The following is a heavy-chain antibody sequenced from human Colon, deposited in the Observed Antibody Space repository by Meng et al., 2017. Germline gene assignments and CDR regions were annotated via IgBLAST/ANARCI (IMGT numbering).Heavy chain of an antibody. D-gene: IGHD3-22*01. CDR3: AKVARCDSSGFFFDY. CDR1: GGSISSYY. Sequence: SETLSLTCTVPGGSISSYYWSWIRQPPGKGLEWIGYIYYSGSTNYNPSLKSRVAISVDTSKDQFSLKLSSVTAADTAVYYCAKVARCDSSGFFFDYWGQGTLVTVAS. J-gene: IGHJ4*02. CDR2: IYYSGST. V-gene: IGHV4-59*01.